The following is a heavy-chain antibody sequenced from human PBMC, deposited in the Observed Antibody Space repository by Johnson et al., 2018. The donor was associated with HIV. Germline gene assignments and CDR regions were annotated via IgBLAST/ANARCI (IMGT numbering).Heavy chain of an antibody. J-gene: IGHJ3*02. Sequence: QVQLVESGGSLVQPGRSLRLSCIGSGFTFGDYAMSWVRQAPGKGLEWVAVISYDGSNKYYADSVKGRFTISRDNSKNTLYLQMNSLRAEDTAVYYCARDMCSGGSCYAFDIWGQGTMVTVSS. V-gene: IGHV3-30*04. CDR1: GFTFGDYA. D-gene: IGHD2-15*01. CDR2: ISYDGSNK. CDR3: ARDMCSGGSCYAFDI.